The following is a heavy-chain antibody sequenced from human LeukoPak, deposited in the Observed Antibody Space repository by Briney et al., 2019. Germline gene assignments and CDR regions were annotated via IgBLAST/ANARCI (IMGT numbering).Heavy chain of an antibody. CDR1: GGSFSGYY. Sequence: RTSETLSLTCAVYGGSFSGYYWSWIRQPPGKGLEWIGEINHSGSTNYNPSLKSRVTISVDTSENQFSLKLSSVTAADTAVYYCATSSSWYGRYFDYWGQGTLVTVSS. CDR3: ATSSSWYGRYFDY. D-gene: IGHD6-13*01. V-gene: IGHV4-34*01. CDR2: INHSGST. J-gene: IGHJ4*02.